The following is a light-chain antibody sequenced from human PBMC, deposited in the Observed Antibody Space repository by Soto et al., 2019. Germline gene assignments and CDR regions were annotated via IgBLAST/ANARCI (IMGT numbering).Light chain of an antibody. V-gene: IGKV4-1*01. CDR3: QQYYTTPWT. J-gene: IGKJ1*01. CDR2: WAS. Sequence: IVMTQSPDSLAVSLGERATINWKSSQTVLFRSNSKNYLAWYQHKPGQPPRLLFFWASARDSGVPDRFSGSGSGTDFTLTISSLQAEDVAVYYCQQYYTTPWTFGQGTKVDI. CDR1: QTVLFRSNSKNY.